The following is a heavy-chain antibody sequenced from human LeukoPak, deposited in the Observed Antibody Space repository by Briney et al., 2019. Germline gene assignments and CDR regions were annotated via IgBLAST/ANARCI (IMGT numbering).Heavy chain of an antibody. CDR3: ARLRYYDSSGFNYFDY. V-gene: IGHV4-59*08. Sequence: SETLSLTCTVSGGXISSYYCSWIRQPPGKGLEWIGYIYYSGSTNYNPSLKSRVTISVDTSKNQFSLKLSSVTAADTAVYYCARLRYYDSSGFNYFDYWGQGTLVTVSS. CDR1: GGXISSYY. CDR2: IYYSGST. D-gene: IGHD3-22*01. J-gene: IGHJ4*02.